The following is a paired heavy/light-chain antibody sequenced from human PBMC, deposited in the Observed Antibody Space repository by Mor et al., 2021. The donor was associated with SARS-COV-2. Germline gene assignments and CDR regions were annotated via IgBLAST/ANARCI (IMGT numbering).Heavy chain of an antibody. CDR3: ARDSFGYGDYEGQVPTFDY. D-gene: IGHD4-17*01. V-gene: IGHV3-53*01. Sequence: EVQLVESGGGLIQPGGSLRLSCAVSGFTVSSNYMSWVRQAPGKGLEWVSVIYSGGSTYYADSVKGRFTISRDNSKNTLYLQMNSLRAEDTAVYYCARDSFGYGDYEGQVPTFDYWGQGTLVTVSS. J-gene: IGHJ4*02. CDR1: GFTVSSNY. CDR2: IYSGGST.
Light chain of an antibody. CDR3: MQALQTPPNT. CDR1: QSLLHSNGYNY. Sequence: DIVMTQSPFSLPVTPGEPASISCRSSQSLLHSNGYNYLDWYLQKPGQSPQLLIYLGSNRASGVPDRFSGSGSGTDFTLKISRVEAEDVGVYYCMQALQTPPNTFGPGTKVDIK. CDR2: LGS. J-gene: IGKJ3*01. V-gene: IGKV2-28*01.